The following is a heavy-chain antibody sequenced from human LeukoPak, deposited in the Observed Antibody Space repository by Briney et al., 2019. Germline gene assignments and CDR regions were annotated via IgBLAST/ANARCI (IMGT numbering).Heavy chain of an antibody. V-gene: IGHV3-66*01. J-gene: IGHJ4*02. CDR3: ARVGSSGWYGFDY. CDR1: GFPVSSNY. Sequence: PGESLRLSCAASGFPVSSNYISWVRQAPGKGLEWVSVIYSGGSTYYADSGEGRFTISSDNSKNTLYLQMNSLRAEDTAVYYCARVGSSGWYGFDYWGQGTLATVSS. CDR2: IYSGGST. D-gene: IGHD6-19*01.